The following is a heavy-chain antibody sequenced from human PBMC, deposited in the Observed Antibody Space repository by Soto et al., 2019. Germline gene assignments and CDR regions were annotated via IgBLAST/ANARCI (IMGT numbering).Heavy chain of an antibody. CDR3: ARDGAGYCTPTTCYTPFDY. V-gene: IGHV1-69*01. J-gene: IGHJ4*02. D-gene: IGHD2-8*01. CDR2: IISIPGPA. Sequence: QVQLEQSGAEVKKPGSSVKVSGKASGASFNSFAISWVRQAPGQGLEWMGGIISIPGPATYALKFQGRVTITADESTTAAYMELSNLRSEDTAVYYCARDGAGYCTPTTCYTPFDYWGQGTLVTVSS. CDR1: GASFNSFA.